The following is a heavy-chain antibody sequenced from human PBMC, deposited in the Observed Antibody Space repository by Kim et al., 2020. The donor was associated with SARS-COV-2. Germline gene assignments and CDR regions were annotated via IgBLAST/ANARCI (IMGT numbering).Heavy chain of an antibody. CDR2: IYYSGST. Sequence: SETLSLTCTVSGGSISSYYWSWIRQPPGKGLEWIGYIYYSGSTNYNPSLKSRVTISVDTSKNQFSLKLSSVTAADTAVYYCARVPGREPIRFDPWGQGTLVTVSS. CDR3: ARVPGREPIRFDP. J-gene: IGHJ5*02. V-gene: IGHV4-59*13. CDR1: GGSISSYY. D-gene: IGHD1-26*01.